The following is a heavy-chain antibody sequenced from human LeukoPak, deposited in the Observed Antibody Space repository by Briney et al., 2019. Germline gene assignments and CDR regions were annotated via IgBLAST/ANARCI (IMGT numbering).Heavy chain of an antibody. D-gene: IGHD5-24*01. J-gene: IGHJ4*02. CDR2: IYYSGST. V-gene: IGHV4-39*01. CDR1: GGSISSSSYY. Sequence: SETLSLTCTVSGGSISSSSYYWGWIPQPPGKGMEWIGSIYYSGSTYYNPSLKSRVTISVDTSKNQFSLKLSSVTAADTAVYYCASHQRWLQLNYSDYWGQGTLVTVSS. CDR3: ASHQRWLQLNYSDY.